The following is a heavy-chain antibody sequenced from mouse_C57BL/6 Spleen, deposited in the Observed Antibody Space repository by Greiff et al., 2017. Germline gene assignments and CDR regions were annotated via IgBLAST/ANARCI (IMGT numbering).Heavy chain of an antibody. D-gene: IGHD3-2*02. CDR2: IYPRSGNT. Sequence: QVQLQQSGAELARPGASVKLSCKASGYTFTSYGISWVKQRTGQGLEWIGEIYPRSGNTYYNEKFKGKATLPADKSSSTAYMELRSLTSEDSAVYFCARRWEDSSGYVPYYFDYWGQGTTLTVSS. CDR3: ARRWEDSSGYVPYYFDY. CDR1: GYTFTSYG. J-gene: IGHJ2*01. V-gene: IGHV1-81*01.